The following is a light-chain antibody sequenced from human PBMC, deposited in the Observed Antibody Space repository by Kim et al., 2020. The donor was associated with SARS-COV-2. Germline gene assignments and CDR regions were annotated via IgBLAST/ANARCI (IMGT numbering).Light chain of an antibody. V-gene: IGKV3-20*01. CDR1: QIVSSSY. J-gene: IGKJ1*01. CDR2: GAS. Sequence: CSPGERATLSCRASQIVSSSYLAWYQQKPGQAPRLLIYGASSRATGIPDRFSGSGSGTDFTLTISRLEPEDFAVYYCQQYGSSQTFGQGTKVDIK. CDR3: QQYGSSQT.